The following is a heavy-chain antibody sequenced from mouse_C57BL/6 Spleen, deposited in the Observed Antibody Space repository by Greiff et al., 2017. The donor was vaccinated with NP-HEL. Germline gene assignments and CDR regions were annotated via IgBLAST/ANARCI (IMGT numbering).Heavy chain of an antibody. CDR3: ARDYYGSSLWFAY. D-gene: IGHD1-1*01. Sequence: ESGPGLVKPSQSLSLTCSVTGYSITSGYYWNWIRQFPGNKLEWMGYISYDGSNNYNPSLKNRISITRDTSKNQFFLKLNSVTTEDTATYYCARDYYGSSLWFAYWGQGTLVTVSA. V-gene: IGHV3-6*01. J-gene: IGHJ3*01. CDR2: ISYDGSN. CDR1: GYSITSGYY.